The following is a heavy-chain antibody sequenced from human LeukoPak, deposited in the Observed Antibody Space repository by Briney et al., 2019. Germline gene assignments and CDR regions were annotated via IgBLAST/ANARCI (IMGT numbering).Heavy chain of an antibody. CDR3: ATKTSNGERYFDY. CDR2: ISPTTGTT. D-gene: IGHD4-17*01. Sequence: GGSLRLSCAASGFPFSSYAMSWIRKAPGEGLEWLSAISPTTGTTFYADSVKGRFTISRDNSENTLFLQMNSLRAEDTAVYYCATKTSNGERYFDYWGQGALVTVSS. J-gene: IGHJ4*02. CDR1: GFPFSSYA. V-gene: IGHV3-23*01.